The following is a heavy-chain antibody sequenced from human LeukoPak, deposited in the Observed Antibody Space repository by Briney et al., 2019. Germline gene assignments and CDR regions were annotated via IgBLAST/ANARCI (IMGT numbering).Heavy chain of an antibody. J-gene: IGHJ4*02. V-gene: IGHV1-18*01. CDR1: GYTFITYE. CDR2: INTYSGNI. D-gene: IGHD4-23*01. CDR3: ARPGRGPPWLLNY. Sequence: ASVKVSCKASGYTFITYEINWVRQATGQGLEWMGWINTYSGNIKSAQNLQGRVIMTTDTSTNTAYLELRSLRSDDTAVYYCARPGRGPPWLLNYWGQGTLVTVSS.